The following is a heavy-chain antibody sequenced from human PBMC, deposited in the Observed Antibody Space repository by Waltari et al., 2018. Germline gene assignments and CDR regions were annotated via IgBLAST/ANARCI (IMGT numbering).Heavy chain of an antibody. CDR1: GYTFTGYY. V-gene: IGHV1-2*06. J-gene: IGHJ4*02. Sequence: QVQLVQSGAEVKKPGASVRVSCKASGYTFTGYYRHWGRPAPGQGLEWMGRINPNTGDTKFAQNFRVRVTMTRDTSISTAYMELSGLRSDDTAMYFCARREHFGDSLDYWGQGTLVAVSS. CDR2: INPNTGDT. CDR3: ARREHFGDSLDY. D-gene: IGHD3-16*01.